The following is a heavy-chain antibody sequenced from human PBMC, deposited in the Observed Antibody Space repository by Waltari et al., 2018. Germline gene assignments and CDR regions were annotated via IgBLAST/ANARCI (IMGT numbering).Heavy chain of an antibody. CDR2: INTDRGGT. D-gene: IGHD1-26*01. J-gene: IGHJ4*02. V-gene: IGHV1-2*02. CDR1: GYTFTGYY. CDR3: AKKTRGGATI. Sequence: QVQLVQSGAEVKKPGASVKISCKASGYTFTGYYMHWVRQVPGQGLEWMGWINTDRGGTNYAQKFQGRVTMTRDTSISAAYMELRNLRSDDTAVYYCAKKTRGGATIWGQGTLVTVSS.